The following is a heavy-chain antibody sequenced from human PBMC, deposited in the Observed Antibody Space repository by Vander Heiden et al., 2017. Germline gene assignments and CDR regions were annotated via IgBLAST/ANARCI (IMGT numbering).Heavy chain of an antibody. CDR1: GYTFTSYY. CDR2: INPSGGST. CDR3: AREVDPTINYYGSGSFLGY. J-gene: IGHJ4*02. D-gene: IGHD3-10*01. Sequence: QVQLVQSGAEVKKPGASVTVSCQASGYTFTSYYMHWVRQAPGQGLEWMGIINPSGGSTSYAQKFQGRVTMTRDTSTSTVYMELSSLRSEDTAVYYCAREVDPTINYYGSGSFLGYWGQGTLVTVSS. V-gene: IGHV1-46*01.